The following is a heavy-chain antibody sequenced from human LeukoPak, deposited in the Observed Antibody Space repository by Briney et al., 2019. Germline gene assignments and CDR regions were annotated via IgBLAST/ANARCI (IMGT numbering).Heavy chain of an antibody. V-gene: IGHV1-69*04. CDR2: TIPILGIA. J-gene: IGHJ4*02. CDR1: GGTFSSYA. D-gene: IGHD3-22*01. Sequence: ASVKVSCKASGGTFSSYAISWVRQAPGQGLEWMGRTIPILGIANYAQKFQGRVTITADKSTSTAYMELSSLRSEDTAVYYCARVSDYYDRGDWGQGTLVTVSS. CDR3: ARVSDYYDRGD.